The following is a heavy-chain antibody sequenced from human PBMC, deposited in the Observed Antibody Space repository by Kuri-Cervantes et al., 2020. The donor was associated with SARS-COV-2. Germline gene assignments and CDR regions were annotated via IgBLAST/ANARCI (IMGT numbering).Heavy chain of an antibody. CDR3: ARDRGYGGLRYYLDY. J-gene: IGHJ4*02. V-gene: IGHV3-33*08. D-gene: IGHD5-12*01. Sequence: LSLTCAASGFTFSSYGMHWVRQAPGKGLEWVAVIWYDGSNKYYADSVKGRFTISRDNSKNTLYLQMNSLRAEDTAVYYCARDRGYGGLRYYLDYWGQGTQVTVSS. CDR2: IWYDGSNK. CDR1: GFTFSSYG.